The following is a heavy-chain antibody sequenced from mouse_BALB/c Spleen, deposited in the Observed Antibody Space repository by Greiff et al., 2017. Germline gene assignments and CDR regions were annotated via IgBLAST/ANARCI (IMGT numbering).Heavy chain of an antibody. V-gene: IGHV7-3*02. Sequence: EVNVVESGGGLVQPGGSLRLSCATSGFTFTDYYMSWVRQPPGKALEWLGFIRNKANGYTTEYSASVKGRFTISRDNSQSILYLQMNTLRAEDSATYYCARGGYRYDEGFAYWGQGTLVTVSA. D-gene: IGHD2-14*01. CDR3: ARGGYRYDEGFAY. CDR1: GFTFTDYY. CDR2: IRNKANGYTT. J-gene: IGHJ3*01.